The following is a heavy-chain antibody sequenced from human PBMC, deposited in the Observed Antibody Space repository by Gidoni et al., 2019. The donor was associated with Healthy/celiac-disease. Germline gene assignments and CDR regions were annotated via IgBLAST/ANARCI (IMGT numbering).Heavy chain of an antibody. CDR2: ISGSGGST. D-gene: IGHD6-19*01. Sequence: EVQLLESGGGLVQPGGSLRLSCAAPGFPFSSYAMSWVRQAPGKGLEWVSAISGSGGSTYYADSVKGRFTISRDNSKNTLYLQMNSLRAEDTAVYYCAKYSSGFTRSADYMDVWGKGTTVTVSS. CDR3: AKYSSGFTRSADYMDV. J-gene: IGHJ6*03. CDR1: GFPFSSYA. V-gene: IGHV3-23*01.